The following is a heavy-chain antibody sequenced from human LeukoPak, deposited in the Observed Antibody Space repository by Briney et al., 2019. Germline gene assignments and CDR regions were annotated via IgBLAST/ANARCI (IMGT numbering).Heavy chain of an antibody. J-gene: IGHJ5*02. CDR1: GFTVSSNY. CDR2: IYSGGST. V-gene: IGHV3-66*01. D-gene: IGHD4-11*01. CDR3: ARADYTNYVNWFDP. Sequence: GGSLRLSCAASGFTVSSNYMSWVRQAPGKGLEWVSVIYSGGSTYYADSVKGRFTISRDNSKNTLYLQMNSLRAEDTAVYYCARADYTNYVNWFDPWGQGTLVTVSS.